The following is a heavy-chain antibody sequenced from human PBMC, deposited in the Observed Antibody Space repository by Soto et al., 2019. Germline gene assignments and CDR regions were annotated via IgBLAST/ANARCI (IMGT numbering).Heavy chain of an antibody. CDR2: IYHSGST. CDR3: AKDARPDGYWDVDY. J-gene: IGHJ4*02. D-gene: IGHD5-12*01. V-gene: IGHV4-30-2*01. CDR1: GGSISSGGYS. Sequence: PSETLSLTCAVSGGSISSGGYSWSWIRQPPGKGLEWIGYIYHSGSTYYNPSLKSRVTISRDNSKNTLFLEMNSLRAEDTAVYYCAKDARPDGYWDVDYWGQGTLVTSPQ.